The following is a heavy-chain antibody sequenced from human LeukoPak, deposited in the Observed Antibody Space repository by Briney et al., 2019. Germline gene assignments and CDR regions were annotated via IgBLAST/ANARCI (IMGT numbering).Heavy chain of an antibody. CDR1: GFSLSTSGVG. CDR3: AHRSQQPTQWKGFDP. D-gene: IGHD6-13*01. Sequence: GSGPTLVNPTQTLTLTCTFSGFSLSTSGVGVGWIRQPPGKALEWLALIYWDDDKHYSPSLKSRLTITKDTSKNQEVLTMTNMDPVDTATYYCAHRSQQPTQWKGFDPWGQGTLVTVSS. CDR2: IYWDDDK. V-gene: IGHV2-5*02. J-gene: IGHJ5*02.